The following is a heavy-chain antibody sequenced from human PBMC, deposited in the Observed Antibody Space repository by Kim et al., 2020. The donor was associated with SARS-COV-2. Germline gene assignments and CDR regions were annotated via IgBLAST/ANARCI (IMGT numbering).Heavy chain of an antibody. Sequence: ASVKVSCKASGYTFTGYYMHWVRQAPGQGLEWMGWINPNSGGTNYAQKFQGRVTMTRDTSISTAYMELSRLRSDDTAVYYCARTLGPVVHFDYWGQGTLVTVSS. V-gene: IGHV1-2*02. CDR3: ARTLGPVVHFDY. D-gene: IGHD2-2*01. CDR1: GYTFTGYY. CDR2: INPNSGGT. J-gene: IGHJ4*02.